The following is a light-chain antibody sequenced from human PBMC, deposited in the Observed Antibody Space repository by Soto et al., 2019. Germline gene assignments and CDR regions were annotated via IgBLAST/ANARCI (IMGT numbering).Light chain of an antibody. CDR2: EVS. CDR1: SSDVGGYNY. J-gene: IGLJ3*02. V-gene: IGLV2-14*01. CDR3: SSHTTSSTLVV. Sequence: QSALTQPASVSGSPGQSITISCTGTSSDVGGYNYVSWYQHHPGKAPKLIIYEVSNRPSGVSHRFSASKSGNTASLTISGLQTEDEADYYCSSHTTSSTLVVFGGGTKLTVL.